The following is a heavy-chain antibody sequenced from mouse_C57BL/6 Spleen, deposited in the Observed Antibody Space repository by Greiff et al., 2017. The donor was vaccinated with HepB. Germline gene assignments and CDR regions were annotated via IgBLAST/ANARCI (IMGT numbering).Heavy chain of an antibody. V-gene: IGHV5-4*03. J-gene: IGHJ1*03. D-gene: IGHD1-1*01. Sequence: EVKVVESGGGLVKPGGSLKLSCAASGFTFSSYAMSWVRQTPEKRLEWVATISDGGSYTYYPDNVKGRFTISRDNAKNNLYLQMSHLKSEDTAMYYCARRRLLTGYWYFDVWGTGTTVTVSS. CDR1: GFTFSSYA. CDR3: ARRRLLTGYWYFDV. CDR2: ISDGGSYT.